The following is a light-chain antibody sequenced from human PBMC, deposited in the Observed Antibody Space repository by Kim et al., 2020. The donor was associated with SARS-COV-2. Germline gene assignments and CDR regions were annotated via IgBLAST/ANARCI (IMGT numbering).Light chain of an antibody. CDR3: QQYNSHSPSWT. Sequence: DIQMTQSPPTLSASVGDRVTITCRASQSIRSWLAWYQQKPGKAPKVLIYDASSLESGVPSRFSGSGSGTEFTLTISSLQPDDFATYYCQQYNSHSPSWTFGQGTKVDIK. J-gene: IGKJ1*01. CDR1: QSIRSW. V-gene: IGKV1-5*01. CDR2: DAS.